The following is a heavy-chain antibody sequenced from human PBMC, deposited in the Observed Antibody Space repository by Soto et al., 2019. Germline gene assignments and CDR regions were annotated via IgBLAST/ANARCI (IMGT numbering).Heavy chain of an antibody. V-gene: IGHV4-31*03. CDR2: IYYSGST. CDR3: ARDVGVTGTTYNWFDP. Sequence: PSETLSLTCTVSGGSISSGGYYWSWIRQHPGKGLEWIGYIYYSGSTYYNPSLKSRVTISVDTSKNQFSLKLSSVTAADTAVYYCARDVGVTGTTYNWFDPWGQGTLVTVSS. D-gene: IGHD1-7*01. J-gene: IGHJ5*02. CDR1: GGSISSGGYY.